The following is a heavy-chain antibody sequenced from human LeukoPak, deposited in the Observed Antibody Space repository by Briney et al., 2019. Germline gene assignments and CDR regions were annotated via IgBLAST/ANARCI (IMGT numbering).Heavy chain of an antibody. J-gene: IGHJ3*02. CDR2: ISSSGSTI. V-gene: IGHV3-48*03. D-gene: IGHD3-9*01. Sequence: AGGSLRLSCAASGFTFSSYEMNWVRQAPGKGLEWVSYISSSGSTIYYADSVKGRFTISRDNAKNSLYLQMNSLRAEDTAVYYCAREAYYDILTGNDAFDIWGQGTMVTVSS. CDR1: GFTFSSYE. CDR3: AREAYYDILTGNDAFDI.